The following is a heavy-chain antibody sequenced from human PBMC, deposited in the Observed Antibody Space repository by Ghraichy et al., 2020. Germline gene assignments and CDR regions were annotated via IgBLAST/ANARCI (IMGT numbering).Heavy chain of an antibody. J-gene: IGHJ4*02. CDR2: SSWDGIGT. CDR3: ARDSGGFKSLTVTSGWDY. Sequence: RGSLRLSCAAAGFTYDDFSMIWVRQAPGKGLEWVSLSSWDGIGTYYADSVKGRFTVTRDNSRGSLYLQMNSLRTEDTALYYCARDSGGFKSLTVTSGWDYWGQGTLVTVSS. V-gene: IGHV3-43*01. CDR1: GFTYDDFS. D-gene: IGHD4-17*01.